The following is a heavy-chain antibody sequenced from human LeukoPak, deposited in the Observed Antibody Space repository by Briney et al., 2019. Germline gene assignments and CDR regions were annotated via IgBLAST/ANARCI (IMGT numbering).Heavy chain of an antibody. D-gene: IGHD3-3*01. J-gene: IGHJ4*02. CDR1: GYTFTGYY. V-gene: IGHV1-2*02. Sequence: ASVKVSCKASGYTFTGYYMHWVRQAPGQGLEWMGWINPNSGGTNYAQKFQGRVTMTRDTSISTAYMEPSRLRSDDTAVYYCARAPYYDFWSGYYPTSYYFDYWGQGTLVTVSS. CDR2: INPNSGGT. CDR3: ARAPYYDFWSGYYPTSYYFDY.